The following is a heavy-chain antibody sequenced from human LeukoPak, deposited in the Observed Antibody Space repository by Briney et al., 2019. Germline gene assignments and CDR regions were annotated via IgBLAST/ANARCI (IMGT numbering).Heavy chain of an antibody. D-gene: IGHD5-12*01. V-gene: IGHV3-30-3*01. CDR1: GFTFSSYA. CDR3: ARETGAQYSGYDSHFDY. Sequence: PGRSLRLSCAASGFTFSSYAMHWVRQAPGKGLEWVAVISYDGSNKYYADSVKGRFTISRDNSKNTLYLQMNSLRAEDTAVYYCARETGAQYSGYDSHFDYWAREPWSPSPQ. J-gene: IGHJ4*02. CDR2: ISYDGSNK.